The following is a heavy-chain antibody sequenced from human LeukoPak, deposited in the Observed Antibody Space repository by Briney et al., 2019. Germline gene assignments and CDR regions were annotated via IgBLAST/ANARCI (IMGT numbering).Heavy chain of an antibody. CDR1: GFTFSSYS. D-gene: IGHD3-3*02. J-gene: IGHJ6*02. Sequence: GGSLRLSCAASGFTFSSYSMNWVRQAPGKGLEWVSYISSSSSTIYYADSVKGRFTISRDNAKNSLYLQMNSLRAEDTAVYYCARDLSGQSHRNLYYYGMDVWGQGTTVTVSS. CDR2: ISSSSSTI. V-gene: IGHV3-48*01. CDR3: ARDLSGQSHRNLYYYGMDV.